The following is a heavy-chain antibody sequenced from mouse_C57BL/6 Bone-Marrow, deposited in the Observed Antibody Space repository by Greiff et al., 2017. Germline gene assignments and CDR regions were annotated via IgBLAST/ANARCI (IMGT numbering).Heavy chain of an antibody. CDR1: GYTFTDYY. CDR2: INPYNGGT. V-gene: IGHV1-19*01. J-gene: IGHJ3*01. CDR3: AGDYGCRGWFAY. D-gene: IGHD1-1*01. Sequence: VQLQPSGPELVKPGASVKMSCKASGYTFTDYYMNWVKQSHGKSLEWIGVINPYNGGTSYNQKFKGKATLTVDKSSSTAYMELNSLTSEDSAVYYCAGDYGCRGWFAYWGQGTLVTVSA.